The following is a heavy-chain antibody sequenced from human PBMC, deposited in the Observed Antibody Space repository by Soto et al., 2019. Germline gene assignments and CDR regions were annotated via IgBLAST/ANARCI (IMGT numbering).Heavy chain of an antibody. CDR2: INPSGGST. CDR3: ARVYCSGGGCYGIDY. V-gene: IGHV1-46*01. D-gene: IGHD2-15*01. CDR1: GYTFTSYY. J-gene: IGHJ4*02. Sequence: QVQLVQSGAEVKKPGASVKVSCKASGYTFTSYYIHWVRQAPGQGLEWMGIINPSGGSTTYAQKFQGRVTMTRDTSAGTVCLDLSRLGSEDTAVYYCARVYCSGGGCYGIDYWGQGTLVTVSS.